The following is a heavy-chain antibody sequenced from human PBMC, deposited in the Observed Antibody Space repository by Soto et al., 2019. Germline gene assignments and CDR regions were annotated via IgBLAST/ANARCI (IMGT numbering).Heavy chain of an antibody. CDR2: FSRDGSST. Sequence: GGSLRLSCAGSGLAFSNYWTHWVRQVPGKGLAWVSRFSRDGSSTAYADSVKGRFTISRDNSKNTLYLQMNSLRAEDTAVYYCAKNRGEWLVLLDYWGQGTPVTVS. J-gene: IGHJ4*02. D-gene: IGHD6-19*01. CDR3: AKNRGEWLVLLDY. V-gene: IGHV3-74*01. CDR1: GLAFSNYW.